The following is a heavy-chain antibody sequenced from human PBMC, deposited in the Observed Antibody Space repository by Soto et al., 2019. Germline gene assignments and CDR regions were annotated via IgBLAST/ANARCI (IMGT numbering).Heavy chain of an antibody. D-gene: IGHD3-22*01. J-gene: IGHJ6*02. CDR1: GDTFSSYA. Sequence: QVQLVQSGAEVKKPGSSVKVSCKASGDTFSSYAISWVRQAPGQGLEWMGGIIPIFGTANYAQKSQGRVMITADESTRRAYMELSSLRSEDTAVYYCARDGSGYRSRASPMDVWGQGIKVTVSS. CDR2: IIPIFGTA. CDR3: ARDGSGYRSRASPMDV. V-gene: IGHV1-69*01.